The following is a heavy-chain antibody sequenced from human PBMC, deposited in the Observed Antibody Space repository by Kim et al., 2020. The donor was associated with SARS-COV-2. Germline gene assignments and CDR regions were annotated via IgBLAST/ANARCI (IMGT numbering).Heavy chain of an antibody. V-gene: IGHV1-18*04. J-gene: IGHJ5*02. CDR1: GYTFTSYG. CDR2: ISAYNGNT. D-gene: IGHD3-22*01. CDR3: ARFHYDSSEPTRGWFDP. Sequence: ASVKVSCKASGYTFTSYGISWVRQAPGQGLEWMGWISAYNGNTNYAQKLQGRVTMTTDTSTSTAYMELRSLRSDDTAVYYCARFHYDSSEPTRGWFDPWGQGTLVTVSS.